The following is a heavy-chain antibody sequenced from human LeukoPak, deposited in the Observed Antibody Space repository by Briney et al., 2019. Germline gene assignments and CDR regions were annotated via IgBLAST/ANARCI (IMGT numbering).Heavy chain of an antibody. CDR3: TTDRYGNAFDI. CDR2: IKSKTDGGTT. D-gene: IGHD3-16*02. V-gene: IGHV3-15*01. Sequence: GGSLRLSCAASGLTFSNAWLSWVRQAPGKGLEWVGRIKSKTDGGTTDYAAPVKGRFTISRDDSKNTLYLQMNSLKTEDTAVYYCTTDRYGNAFDIWGQGTMVTVSS. CDR1: GLTFSNAW. J-gene: IGHJ3*02.